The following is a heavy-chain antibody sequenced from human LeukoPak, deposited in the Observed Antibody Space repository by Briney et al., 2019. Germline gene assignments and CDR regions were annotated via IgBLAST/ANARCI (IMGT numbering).Heavy chain of an antibody. CDR1: GGTFSSYA. CDR3: ARDMVRIRGIAARPDAFDI. V-gene: IGHV1-69*05. D-gene: IGHD6-6*01. J-gene: IGHJ3*02. Sequence: GASVKVSCKASGGTFSSYAISWVRQAPGQGLEWMGGIIPIFATANYAQKFQGRVTISTDESTSTAYMELSSLRSEDTAVYYCARDMVRIRGIAARPDAFDIWGQGTMVTVSS. CDR2: IIPIFATA.